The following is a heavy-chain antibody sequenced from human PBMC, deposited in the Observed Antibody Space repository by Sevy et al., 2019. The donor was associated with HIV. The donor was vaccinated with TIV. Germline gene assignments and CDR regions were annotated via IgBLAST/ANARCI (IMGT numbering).Heavy chain of an antibody. CDR1: GYRFYSYG. Sequence: ASVKVSCTASGYRFYSYGISWVRQAPGQGLEWMGWISGYNDNTKHSEKFQGRVTMTTDTSTNTASMELRSLRSDDTAIYYCARDWRYFDRTGYYLDYWGQGTLVTVSS. CDR3: ARDWRYFDRTGYYLDY. V-gene: IGHV1-18*01. D-gene: IGHD3-22*01. CDR2: ISGYNDNT. J-gene: IGHJ4*02.